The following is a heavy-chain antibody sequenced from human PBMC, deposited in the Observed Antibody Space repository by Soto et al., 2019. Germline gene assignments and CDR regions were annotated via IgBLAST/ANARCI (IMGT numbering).Heavy chain of an antibody. Sequence: SKTLSLTCAVYGGSFSGYYWSWIRQPPGKGLEWIGEINHSGSTNYNPSLKSRVTISVDTSKNQFSLKLSSVTAADTAVYYCARGGRERRYYYGMDVWGQGTTVTVSS. D-gene: IGHD1-26*01. CDR2: INHSGST. V-gene: IGHV4-34*01. CDR1: GGSFSGYY. CDR3: ARGGRERRYYYGMDV. J-gene: IGHJ6*02.